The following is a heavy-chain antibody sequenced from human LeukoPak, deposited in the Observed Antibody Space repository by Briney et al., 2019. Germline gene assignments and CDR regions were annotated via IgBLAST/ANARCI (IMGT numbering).Heavy chain of an antibody. J-gene: IGHJ4*02. CDR3: ARLIPSGFGELFSSFDY. CDR1: RYSFTSYW. V-gene: IGHV5-51*01. D-gene: IGHD3-10*01. Sequence: GESLKISCXGSRYSFTSYWIGWVRQMPGKGLEWMGIIYPGDSDTRYSPSFQGQVTISADKSISTAYLQWSSLKASDTAMYYCARLIPSGFGELFSSFDYWGQGTLVTVSS. CDR2: IYPGDSDT.